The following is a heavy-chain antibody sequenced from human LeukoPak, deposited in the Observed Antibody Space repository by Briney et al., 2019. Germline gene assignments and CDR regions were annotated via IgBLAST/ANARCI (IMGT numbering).Heavy chain of an antibody. Sequence: GGSLRLSCAASEFTVSSNYMNWVRQAPGEGLEWVSIIYSGGSTYYADSVKGRFTISRDNSKNTLYLQMSSLRAEDTAVYYCARLYPYDYWGQGTLVTVSS. CDR1: EFTVSSNY. D-gene: IGHD2-8*01. J-gene: IGHJ4*02. CDR3: ARLYPYDY. V-gene: IGHV3-53*01. CDR2: IYSGGST.